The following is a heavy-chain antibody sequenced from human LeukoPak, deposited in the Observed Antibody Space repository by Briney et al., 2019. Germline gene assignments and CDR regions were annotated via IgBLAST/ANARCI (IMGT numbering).Heavy chain of an antibody. V-gene: IGHV4-39*07. D-gene: IGHD2-2*01. CDR1: GGSISSSSYY. CDR3: ARDWGLQDIVVVPASKVYYYMDV. CDR2: IYTSGST. Sequence: SETLSLTCTVSGGSISSSSYYWGWIRQPPGKGLEWIGRIYTSGSTNYNPSLKSRVTMSVDTSKNQFSLKLSSVTAADTAVYYCARDWGLQDIVVVPASKVYYYMDVWGKGTTVTVSS. J-gene: IGHJ6*03.